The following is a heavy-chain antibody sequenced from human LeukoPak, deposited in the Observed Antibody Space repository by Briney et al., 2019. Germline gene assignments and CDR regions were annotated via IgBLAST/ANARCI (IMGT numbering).Heavy chain of an antibody. Sequence: GASVKVSCKASGYTFTSYGISWVRQAPGQGLEWMGWISAYNGNTNYAQKFQGRVTMTKDTSTSTAYLELRGLGSNDTAVYYCARGFTHRMYYSAGGDAFDIWGQGTMVTVSS. J-gene: IGHJ3*02. CDR1: GYTFTSYG. CDR2: ISAYNGNT. V-gene: IGHV1-18*01. CDR3: ARGFTHRMYYSAGGDAFDI. D-gene: IGHD3-10*01.